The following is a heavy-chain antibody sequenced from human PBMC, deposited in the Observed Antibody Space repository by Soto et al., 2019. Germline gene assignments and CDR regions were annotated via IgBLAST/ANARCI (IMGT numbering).Heavy chain of an antibody. CDR2: ISYDGSNK. Sequence: GGSLRLSCAASGFTFSSYGMHRVRQAPGKGLEWVAVISYDGSNKYYADSVKGRFTISRDNSKNTLYLQMNSLRAEDTAVYYCAKPEEVGFGEFRFAFDIWGQGTMVTVSS. V-gene: IGHV3-30*18. D-gene: IGHD3-10*01. CDR1: GFTFSSYG. CDR3: AKPEEVGFGEFRFAFDI. J-gene: IGHJ3*02.